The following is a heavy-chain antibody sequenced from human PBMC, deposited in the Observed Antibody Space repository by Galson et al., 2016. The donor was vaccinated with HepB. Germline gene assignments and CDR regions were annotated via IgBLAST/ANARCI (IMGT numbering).Heavy chain of an antibody. V-gene: IGHV2-70*01. Sequence: PALVTPTQTLTLTCTFSGFSLSTDGMCVSWIRQPPGKALEWLALIDWDDDKYYITSLKTRLTISKDTSKNQVVLTVTNMDPVDTATYYCARMTAAASEVRGVPRWYYYGMDVWGQGTTVTVSS. J-gene: IGHJ6*02. D-gene: IGHD3-10*01. CDR3: ARMTAAASEVRGVPRWYYYGMDV. CDR2: IDWDDDK. CDR1: GFSLSTDGMC.